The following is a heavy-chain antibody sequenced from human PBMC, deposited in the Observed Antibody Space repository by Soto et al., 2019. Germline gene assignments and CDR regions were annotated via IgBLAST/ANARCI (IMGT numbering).Heavy chain of an antibody. J-gene: IGHJ3*02. CDR3: ATCLRYFDTYDAFDI. Sequence: PSETLSLTCTVSGGSISSYYWSWIRQPPGKGLEWIGYIYYSGSTNYNPSLKSRVTISVDTSKNQFSLKLSSVTAADTAVYYCATCLRYFDTYDAFDIWGQGTMVTV. V-gene: IGHV4-59*01. D-gene: IGHD3-9*01. CDR2: IYYSGST. CDR1: GGSISSYY.